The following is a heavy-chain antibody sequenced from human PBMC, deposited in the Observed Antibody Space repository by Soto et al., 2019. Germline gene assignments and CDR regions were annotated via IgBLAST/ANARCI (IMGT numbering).Heavy chain of an antibody. V-gene: IGHV1-3*01. CDR2: INAGNGNT. CDR3: ARGGGYCSSTSCPTTGYYYGMDV. Sequence: ASVKVSCKASGYTFTSYAMHWVRQAPGQRLEWMGWINAGNGNTKYSQKFQGRVTITRDTSASTAYMELSSLRSEDTAVYYCARGGGYCSSTSCPTTGYYYGMDVWGQGTTVTV. CDR1: GYTFTSYA. D-gene: IGHD2-2*01. J-gene: IGHJ6*02.